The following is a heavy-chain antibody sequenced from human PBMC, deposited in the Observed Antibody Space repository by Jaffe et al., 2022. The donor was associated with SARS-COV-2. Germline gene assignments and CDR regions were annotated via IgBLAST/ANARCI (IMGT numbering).Heavy chain of an antibody. CDR1: GFSLESSGVG. D-gene: IGHD5-12*01. CDR2: IYWDDDQ. Sequence: QITLKESGPTLVKPTQTLTLTCIFSGFSLESSGVGVGWIRQSPGKTLEWLALIYWDDDQRYSPSLKTRLTITKDTSKNQVVLTMTNVDPVDTATYYCVHALMATNRFEHWGQGTLVTVSS. V-gene: IGHV2-5*02. J-gene: IGHJ4*02. CDR3: VHALMATNRFEH.